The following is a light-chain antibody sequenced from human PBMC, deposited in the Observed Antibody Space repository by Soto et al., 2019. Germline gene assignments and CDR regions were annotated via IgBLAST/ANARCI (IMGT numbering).Light chain of an antibody. CDR1: KNDIGVYDF. CDR2: EVV. J-gene: IGLJ1*01. CDR3: KSYAGSNTYV. Sequence: QSALTQPHSASRSPGQSVTISCTGTKNDIGVYDFVSWYQHHPGKAPRLIIYEVVQRPSGVPDRFSGSKSGNTASLTVSGLQAADEADYFCKSYAGSNTYVFGSGTKVTVL. V-gene: IGLV2-8*02.